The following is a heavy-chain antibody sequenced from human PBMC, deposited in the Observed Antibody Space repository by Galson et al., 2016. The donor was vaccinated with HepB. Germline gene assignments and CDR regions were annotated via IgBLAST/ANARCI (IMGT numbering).Heavy chain of an antibody. CDR2: IRNNANSYTT. CDR3: ARESKIAAAGGGYYYHGMDV. J-gene: IGHJ6*02. CDR1: GFTFSDHY. Sequence: SLRLSCAASGFTFSDHYMDWVRQAPGKGLEWVGRIRNNANSYTTEYAASVKGRFTIPRDDSKNSLYLQMNSLGTEDTAVFYCARESKIAAAGGGYYYHGMDVWGQGTTVTVSS. D-gene: IGHD6-13*01. V-gene: IGHV3-72*01.